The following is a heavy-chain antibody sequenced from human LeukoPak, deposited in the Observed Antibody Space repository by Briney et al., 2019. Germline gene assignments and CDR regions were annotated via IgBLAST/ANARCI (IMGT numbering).Heavy chain of an antibody. D-gene: IGHD3-10*01. V-gene: IGHV3-53*01. CDR3: ARDQGSGINYYYYYMDV. J-gene: IGHJ6*03. Sequence: GGSLRLSCAASGFTVSSNYMSWVRQAPGKGLEWVSVIYSGGSTYYADSVKGRFTISRDNSKNTLYLQMNSLRAEDTAVYYCARDQGSGINYYYYYMDVWGKGTTVTVSS. CDR2: IYSGGST. CDR1: GFTVSSNY.